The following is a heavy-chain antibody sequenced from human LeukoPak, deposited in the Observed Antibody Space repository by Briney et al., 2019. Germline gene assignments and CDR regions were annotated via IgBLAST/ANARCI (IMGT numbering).Heavy chain of an antibody. J-gene: IGHJ4*02. CDR3: ANDISSTSCYESNCYVY. CDR2: ISGSGGST. CDR1: GFTFSSYT. D-gene: IGHD2-2*01. V-gene: IGHV3-23*01. Sequence: GGSLRLSCADPGFTFSSYTMSCVRQAPGKGLEWVSAISGSGGSTYYADSVKGRFTISRDNSKNTLYLQMNSLRAEDTAVYYCANDISSTSCYESNCYVYWGQGTLVTVSS.